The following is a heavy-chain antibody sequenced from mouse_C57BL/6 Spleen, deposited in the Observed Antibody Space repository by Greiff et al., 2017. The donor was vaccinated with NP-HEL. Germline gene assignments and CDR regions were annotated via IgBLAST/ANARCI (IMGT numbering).Heavy chain of an antibody. Sequence: VKLQESGAELMKPGASVKLSCKATGYTFTGYWIEWVKQRPGHGLEWIGEILPGSGSTNYNEKFKGKATFTADTSSNTAYMQLSSLTTEDSAIYYCATCYYYGSSYGGTRAMDYWGQGTSVTVSS. CDR2: ILPGSGST. V-gene: IGHV1-9*01. CDR3: ATCYYYGSSYGGTRAMDY. J-gene: IGHJ4*01. CDR1: GYTFTGYW. D-gene: IGHD1-1*01.